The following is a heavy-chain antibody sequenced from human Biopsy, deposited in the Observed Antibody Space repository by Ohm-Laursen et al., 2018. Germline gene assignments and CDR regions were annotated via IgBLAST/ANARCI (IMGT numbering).Heavy chain of an antibody. J-gene: IGHJ4*02. CDR2: INTDGSST. CDR3: TRAEAGSGSLLYFDY. CDR1: EFIFSRFW. D-gene: IGHD3-10*01. Sequence: SLRLSCSASEFIFSRFWMYWVRQAPGKGLVWVSRINTDGSSTNYADAVKGRFTTSRDNAKNTVFLQMNSLRAEDTAVYYCTRAEAGSGSLLYFDYWGQGTLATVSS. V-gene: IGHV3-74*01.